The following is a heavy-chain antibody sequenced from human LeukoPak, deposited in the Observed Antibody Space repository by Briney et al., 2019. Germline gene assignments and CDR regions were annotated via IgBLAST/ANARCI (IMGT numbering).Heavy chain of an antibody. CDR3: ARDKLGSGYSSDFDC. CDR2: IYTGGTT. V-gene: IGHV3-66*02. Sequence: PGGSLRLSCAASGFSLSSNYMNWVRQAPGRGLEWVSAIYTGGTTYYADSVRGRFTISRDNSKNTLYLQMNSLRAEDSAVYFCARDKLGSGYSSDFDCWGQGTLVTVSS. J-gene: IGHJ4*02. CDR1: GFSLSSNY. D-gene: IGHD6-19*01.